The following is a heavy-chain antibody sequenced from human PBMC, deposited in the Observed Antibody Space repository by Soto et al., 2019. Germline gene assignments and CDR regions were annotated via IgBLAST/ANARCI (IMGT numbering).Heavy chain of an antibody. Sequence: ASVKVSCKASGYTFTSYGISWVRQAPGQGLEWMGWISAYNGNTNYAQKLQGRVTMTTDTSTSTAYMELRSLRSDDTAVYYCARDLPFFRQWLVPRGFDPWGQGTLVTVSS. CDR3: ARDLPFFRQWLVPRGFDP. J-gene: IGHJ5*02. CDR1: GYTFTSYG. CDR2: ISAYNGNT. D-gene: IGHD6-19*01. V-gene: IGHV1-18*01.